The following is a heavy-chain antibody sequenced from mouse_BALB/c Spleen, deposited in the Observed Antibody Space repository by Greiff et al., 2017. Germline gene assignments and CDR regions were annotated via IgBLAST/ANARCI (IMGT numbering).Heavy chain of an antibody. CDR3: NAWGGNYFPFDY. V-gene: IGHV14-4*02. D-gene: IGHD2-1*01. CDR1: GFNIKDYY. Sequence: VQLKQSGAELVRSGASVKLSCTASGFNIKDYYMHWVKQRPEQGLEWIRWIDPENGDTEYAPKFQGKATMTADTSSNTAYLQLSSLTSEDTAVYYCNAWGGNYFPFDYWGQGTTLTVSS. J-gene: IGHJ2*01. CDR2: IDPENGDT.